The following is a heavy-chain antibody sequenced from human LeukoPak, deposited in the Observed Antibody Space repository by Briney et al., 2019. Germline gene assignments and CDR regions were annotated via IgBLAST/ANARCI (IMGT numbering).Heavy chain of an antibody. CDR3: VRGSLNPGLDY. CDR1: GFTFRNYW. D-gene: IGHD2-15*01. V-gene: IGHV3-7*01. Sequence: PGGSLRLSCGASGFTFRNYWMSWVRQTPGKGLEWVANIKQDGSEKYYVDSVKGRFTISRDNAKNSLSLQMNSLRAEDTAVYHCVRGSLNPGLDYWGQGTLVTVSS. J-gene: IGHJ4*02. CDR2: IKQDGSEK.